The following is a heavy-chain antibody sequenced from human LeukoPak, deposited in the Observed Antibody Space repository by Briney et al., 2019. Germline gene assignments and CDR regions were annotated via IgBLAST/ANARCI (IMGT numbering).Heavy chain of an antibody. CDR2: IKQDGSEK. CDR3: ATCDGEQVFDY. D-gene: IGHD3-10*01. Sequence: GGSLRLSCAASGFTFSSYWMSWVRQAPGKGLEWVANIKQDGSEKYYVDSVKGRFTISRDNAKNSLYLQMNSLRAEDTAVYYCATCDGEQVFDYRGQGTLVTVSS. J-gene: IGHJ4*02. CDR1: GFTFSSYW. V-gene: IGHV3-7*01.